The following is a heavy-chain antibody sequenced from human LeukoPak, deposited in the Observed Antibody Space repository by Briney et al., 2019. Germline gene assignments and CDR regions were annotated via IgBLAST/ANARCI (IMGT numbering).Heavy chain of an antibody. CDR1: GFSLITSQVA. CDR2: PYWGDDK. V-gene: IGHV2-5*02. J-gene: IGHJ5*02. D-gene: IGHD1-7*01. Sequence: SGPTLVNPTQTLTLTCTFSGFSLITSQVAVGWIRQPPGKALEFVALPYWGDDKRYSPSLRNRLTISMGASKNQVVLTMTNVDPVDTATYYCVHKPPNYNWFDPWGQGTLVTVSS. CDR3: VHKPPNYNWFDP.